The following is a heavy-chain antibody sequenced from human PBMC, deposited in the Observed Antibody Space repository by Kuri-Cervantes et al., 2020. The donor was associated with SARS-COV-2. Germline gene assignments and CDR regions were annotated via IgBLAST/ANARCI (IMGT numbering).Heavy chain of an antibody. CDR2: ISGSGGST. CDR3: AKLGFRGWFDP. Sequence: GESLKISCAASGFTFSSYAMSWVRQAPGKGLEWVSAISGSGGSTYYADSVKGRFTISRDNSKNTLYLQMNSLRAEDTPAYYCAKLGFRGWFDPWGQGTLVTVSS. CDR1: GFTFSSYA. J-gene: IGHJ5*02. V-gene: IGHV3-23*01. D-gene: IGHD1-26*01.